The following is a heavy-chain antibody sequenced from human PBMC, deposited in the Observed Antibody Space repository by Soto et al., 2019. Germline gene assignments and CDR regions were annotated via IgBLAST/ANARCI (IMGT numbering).Heavy chain of an antibody. CDR2: INPNSGGT. CDR3: ARTKGSITIFGVVMDGMDV. Sequence: ASVKVSCKASGYTFTGYYMHWVRQAPGQGLEWMGWINPNSGGTNYAQKFQGRVTMTRDTSISTAYMELSRLRSDDTAVYYCARTKGSITIFGVVMDGMDVWGQGTTVTVSS. D-gene: IGHD3-3*01. CDR1: GYTFTGYY. J-gene: IGHJ6*02. V-gene: IGHV1-2*02.